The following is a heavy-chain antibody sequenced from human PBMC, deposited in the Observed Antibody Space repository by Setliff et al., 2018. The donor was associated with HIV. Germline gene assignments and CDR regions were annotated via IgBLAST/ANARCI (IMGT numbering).Heavy chain of an antibody. Sequence: ASVKVSCKPSGYTFTNYDINWVRQAAGQGLEWMGWMNPDSRNTGYAQRFEGSDTMTWDTSISTAYMELNNVKFEDTAIYYCARARTDYYDRRRRSHYYIDVWARGATVTVSS. CDR1: GYTFTNYD. J-gene: IGHJ6*03. D-gene: IGHD3-22*01. V-gene: IGHV1-8*02. CDR2: MNPDSRNT. CDR3: ARARTDYYDRRRRSHYYIDV.